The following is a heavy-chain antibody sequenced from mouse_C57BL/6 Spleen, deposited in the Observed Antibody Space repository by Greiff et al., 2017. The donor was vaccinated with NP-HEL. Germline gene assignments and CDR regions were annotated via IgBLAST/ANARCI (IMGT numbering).Heavy chain of an antibody. V-gene: IGHV5-17*01. Sequence: EVKLVESGGGLVKPGGSLKLSCAASGFTFSDYGMHWVRQAPEKGLEWVAYISSGSSTIYYADTVKGRFTISRDNAKNTLFLQMTSLRSEDTAMYYCARGRPYYYGSSSYWYFDVWGTGTTVTVSS. CDR2: ISSGSSTI. D-gene: IGHD1-1*01. J-gene: IGHJ1*03. CDR1: GFTFSDYG. CDR3: ARGRPYYYGSSSYWYFDV.